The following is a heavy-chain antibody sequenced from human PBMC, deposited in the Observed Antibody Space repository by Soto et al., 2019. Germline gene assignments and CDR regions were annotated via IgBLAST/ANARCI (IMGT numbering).Heavy chain of an antibody. Sequence: PGESLKISCKGSGYSFTSYWISWVRQMPGKGLEWMGRIDPSDSYTNYSPSFQGHVTISADKSISTAYLQWSSLKASDTAMYYCARHYDSSGHYIYYYYYGIDVWGPGTTVTVYS. CDR3: ARHYDSSGHYIYYYYYGIDV. D-gene: IGHD3-22*01. CDR2: IDPSDSYT. CDR1: GYSFTSYW. V-gene: IGHV5-10-1*01. J-gene: IGHJ6*02.